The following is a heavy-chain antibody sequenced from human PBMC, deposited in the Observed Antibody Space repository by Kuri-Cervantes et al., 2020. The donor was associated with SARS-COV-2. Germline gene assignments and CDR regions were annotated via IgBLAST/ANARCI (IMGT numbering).Heavy chain of an antibody. Sequence: SQTLSLTRAVHGGSFSGYYWSWIRQPPGKGLEWIGEINHSGSTNYNPSLKSRVTISVDTSKNQFSLKLSSVTAADTAVYYCARDRLNTIFGVFVEDAFDIWGQGTMVTVSS. CDR3: ARDRLNTIFGVFVEDAFDI. V-gene: IGHV4-34*01. D-gene: IGHD3-3*01. CDR2: INHSGST. CDR1: GGSFSGYY. J-gene: IGHJ3*02.